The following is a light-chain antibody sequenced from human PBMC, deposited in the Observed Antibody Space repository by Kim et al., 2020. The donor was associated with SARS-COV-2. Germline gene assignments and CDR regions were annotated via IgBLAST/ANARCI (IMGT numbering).Light chain of an antibody. Sequence: EMVMTQSPATLSVPPGHRATLSCRASQSSTNDLAWYQHKPGRAPRLLIYGASTRATGIPARFSGSGSGTQFTLTISSLQSDDVAVYYCQHYRNWPWTFGQGTKVDIK. CDR2: GAS. CDR1: QSSTND. CDR3: QHYRNWPWT. J-gene: IGKJ1*01. V-gene: IGKV3-15*01.